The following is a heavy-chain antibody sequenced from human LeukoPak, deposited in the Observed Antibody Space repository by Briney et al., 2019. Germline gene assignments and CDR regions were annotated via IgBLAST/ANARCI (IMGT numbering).Heavy chain of an antibody. Sequence: GGSLRLSCAVSGFIFSNYWMSWVPQAPGKGLEWVANIKQDGSEKYYVDSVKGRFTISRDNAKNSLYLQMNSLRAEDTAVYYCARFPMTFDFWGQGTLVTVSS. CDR2: IKQDGSEK. V-gene: IGHV3-7*03. D-gene: IGHD3-22*01. J-gene: IGHJ4*02. CDR3: ARFPMTFDF. CDR1: GFIFSNYW.